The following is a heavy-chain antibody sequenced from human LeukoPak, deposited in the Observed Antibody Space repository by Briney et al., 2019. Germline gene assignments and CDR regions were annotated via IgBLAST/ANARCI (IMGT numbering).Heavy chain of an antibody. J-gene: IGHJ6*03. CDR2: TSGVGSST. CDR3: AKSVGDGDKIYCYFYYMDV. V-gene: IGHV3-23*01. D-gene: IGHD5-24*01. CDR1: KFTFTSYS. Sequence: PAGSLTLSCAASKFTFTSYSMTWVRQAPGKGLEWVSATSGVGSSTFYTDSVKGRFTIYRDNIRNVVFLQRSSLRAEDTAVYYCAKSVGDGDKIYCYFYYMDVWGKGTTVTVS.